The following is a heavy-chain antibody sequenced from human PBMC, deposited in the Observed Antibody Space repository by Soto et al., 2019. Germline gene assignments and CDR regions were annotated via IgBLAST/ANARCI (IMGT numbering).Heavy chain of an antibody. J-gene: IGHJ3*02. CDR1: GYTLTELS. D-gene: IGHD4-17*01. V-gene: IGHV1-24*01. CDR2: FDPEDGET. CDR3: ATKPCDYGIQVDAFDI. Sequence: QVQLVQSGAEVKKPGASVKVSCKVSGYTLTELSMHWVRQAPGKGLEWMGGFDPEDGETIYAQKLQGRVTMTEDTSTDTAYMEMSSMRTEDTAVYYCATKPCDYGIQVDAFDIWGQRTMVTVSS.